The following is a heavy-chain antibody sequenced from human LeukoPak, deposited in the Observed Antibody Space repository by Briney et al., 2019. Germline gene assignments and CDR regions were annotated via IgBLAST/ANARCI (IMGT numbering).Heavy chain of an antibody. CDR3: ARGGGVRYFDWFPLTRYNWFDP. CDR2: MNPNSGNT. J-gene: IGHJ5*02. D-gene: IGHD3-9*01. Sequence: ASVKVSCKASGYTFTSYDINWVRQATGQGLAWMGWMNPNSGNTGYAQKFQGRVTMTRNTSISTAYMELSSLRSEDTAVYYCARGGGVRYFDWFPLTRYNWFDPWGQGTLVTVSS. V-gene: IGHV1-8*01. CDR1: GYTFTSYD.